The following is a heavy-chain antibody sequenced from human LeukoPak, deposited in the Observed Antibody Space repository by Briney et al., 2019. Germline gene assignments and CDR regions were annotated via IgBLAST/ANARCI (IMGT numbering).Heavy chain of an antibody. CDR3: ARDLVYYYDSSGHER. J-gene: IGHJ4*02. D-gene: IGHD3-22*01. Sequence: PGGSLRLSCAASGFTFSNYWMNWVRQAPGKGLEWVSVIYSGGSTNYADSVKGRFTISRDNSKNTLYLQMNSLRAEDTAVYYCARDLVYYYDSSGHERWGQGTLVTVSS. V-gene: IGHV3-53*01. CDR1: GFTFSNYW. CDR2: IYSGGST.